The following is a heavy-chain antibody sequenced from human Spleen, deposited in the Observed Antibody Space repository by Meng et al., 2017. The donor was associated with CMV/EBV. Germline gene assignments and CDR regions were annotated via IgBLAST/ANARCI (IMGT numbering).Heavy chain of an antibody. CDR3: FVYQVFP. CDR1: GFTFSSYG. Sequence: GESLKISCAASGFTFSSYGMHWVRQAPGKGLEWVAVIWFDGSNKYYADSVKGRFTISRDDSQNTLYLQMKSLKTEDTGVYYCFVYQVFPWGQGTLVTVSS. J-gene: IGHJ5*02. D-gene: IGHD6-13*01. CDR2: IWFDGSNK. V-gene: IGHV3-33*01.